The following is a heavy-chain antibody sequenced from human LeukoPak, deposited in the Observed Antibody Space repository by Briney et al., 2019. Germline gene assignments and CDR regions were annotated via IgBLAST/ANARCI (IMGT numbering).Heavy chain of an antibody. Sequence: GESLKISCKGSGYSFTSYWISWVRQMPGKGLEWMGRIDPSDSYTNYSPSFQGHVTISADKSISTAYLQWSSLKASDTAMYYCARYYCDSSGYYYRLGYWGQGTLVTVSS. CDR3: ARYYCDSSGYYYRLGY. V-gene: IGHV5-10-1*01. CDR1: GYSFTSYW. J-gene: IGHJ4*02. CDR2: IDPSDSYT. D-gene: IGHD3-22*01.